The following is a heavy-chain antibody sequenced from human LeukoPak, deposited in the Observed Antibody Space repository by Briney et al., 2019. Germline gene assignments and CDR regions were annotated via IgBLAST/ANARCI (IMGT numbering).Heavy chain of an antibody. CDR3: ARGQNYYGSGSQTFDI. J-gene: IGHJ3*02. CDR1: GFTLDDYG. D-gene: IGHD3-10*01. CDR2: INWNGGST. Sequence: GGSLRLSCAASGFTLDDYGMSWLRQAPGKGLHGVSGINWNGGSTVYADSVKGRLTISRDNDKNSLYLQVSSLRDEDTAWYYCARGQNYYGSGSQTFDIWGQGAMVSVCS. V-gene: IGHV3-20*04.